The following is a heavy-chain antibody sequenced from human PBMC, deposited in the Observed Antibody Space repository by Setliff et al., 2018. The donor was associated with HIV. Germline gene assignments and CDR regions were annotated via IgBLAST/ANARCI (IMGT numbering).Heavy chain of an antibody. CDR1: GASISSNT. CDR3: ARGGTSSNWFGP. Sequence: PLETLSLTCIVSGASISSNTWSWIRQAPGKGLQWIGFIYNSVTTNYNPSLKSRVTISLDTSKNQFSLKLTSVTAADTAVYYCARGGTSSNWFGPWGQGTLVTVSS. D-gene: IGHD2-2*01. J-gene: IGHJ5*02. CDR2: IYNSVTT. V-gene: IGHV4-59*01.